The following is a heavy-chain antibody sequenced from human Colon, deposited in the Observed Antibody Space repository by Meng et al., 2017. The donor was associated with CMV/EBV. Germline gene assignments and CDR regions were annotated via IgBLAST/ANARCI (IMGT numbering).Heavy chain of an antibody. V-gene: IGHV3-23*01. CDR2: ISGSGGST. Sequence: GESLKISCAASGFTFSSYAMSWVRQAPGKGLEWVSAISGSGGSTYYADSVKGRFTISRDNSKNTLYLQMNSLRAEDTAVYYCAKDRYCDFWSGFDYWGQGTLVTVSS. CDR3: AKDRYCDFWSGFDY. CDR1: GFTFSSYA. J-gene: IGHJ4*02. D-gene: IGHD3-3*01.